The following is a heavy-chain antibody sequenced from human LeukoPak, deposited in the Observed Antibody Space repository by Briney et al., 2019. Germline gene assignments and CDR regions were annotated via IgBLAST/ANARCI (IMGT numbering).Heavy chain of an antibody. CDR2: TYYRSKWYN. V-gene: IGHV6-1*01. J-gene: IGHJ6*03. CDR1: GDSVSSNSAA. CDR3: AREGRGETGNNYYYYMDV. Sequence: SQTLSLTCAISGDSVSSNSAAWNWIRQSPSRGLEWLGRTYYRSKWYNDYAVSVKSRITINPDTSKNQFSLQLNSVTPEDTAVYYCAREGRGETGNNYYYYMDVWGKGTTVTVSS. D-gene: IGHD7-27*01.